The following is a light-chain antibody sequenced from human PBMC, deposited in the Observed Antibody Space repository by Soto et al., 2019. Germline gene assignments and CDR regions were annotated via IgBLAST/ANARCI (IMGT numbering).Light chain of an antibody. CDR3: QQLNTSPIT. CDR2: GAS. J-gene: IGKJ5*01. V-gene: IGKV1-9*01. CDR1: QGISSY. Sequence: IQLTQSPSSLSASVEDRVTITCRASQGISSYLAWYQQKPGKAPKLLIYGASTLEGGVPFRFSGSGSGTDFTLTISSLQPEDFATYYCQQLNTSPITFGQGTRLEIK.